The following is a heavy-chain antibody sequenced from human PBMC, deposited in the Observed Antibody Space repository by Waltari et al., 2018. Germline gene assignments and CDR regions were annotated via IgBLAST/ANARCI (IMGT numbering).Heavy chain of an antibody. Sequence: QVQLVQSGAEVKKPGSSVKVSCKASGGTFSSYAISWVRQAPGQGLEWMGGIIPIFGTANYAQKCQGRVTITADESTSTAYMELSSLRSEDTAVYYCARVTYSNYLYYYYYMDVWGKGTTVTVSS. D-gene: IGHD4-4*01. CDR1: GGTFSSYA. CDR2: IIPIFGTA. J-gene: IGHJ6*03. CDR3: ARVTYSNYLYYYYYMDV. V-gene: IGHV1-69*01.